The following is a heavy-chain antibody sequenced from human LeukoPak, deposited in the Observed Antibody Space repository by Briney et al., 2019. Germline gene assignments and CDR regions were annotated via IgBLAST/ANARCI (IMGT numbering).Heavy chain of an antibody. V-gene: IGHV4-34*01. J-gene: IGHJ4*02. D-gene: IGHD6-13*01. CDR3: AGGTTPAAF. Sequence: SETLSLTCAVYGGSFSDYYWTWIRQPPGKGLEWIGEINHSGSTNYNPSLKSRVTISIDTSKNQISLNLTSVTAADTALYYCAGGTTPAAFWGQGTLATVSS. CDR2: INHSGST. CDR1: GGSFSDYY.